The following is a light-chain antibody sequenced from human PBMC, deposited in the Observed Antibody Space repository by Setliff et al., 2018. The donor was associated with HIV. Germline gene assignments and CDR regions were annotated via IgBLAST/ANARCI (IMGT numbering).Light chain of an antibody. V-gene: IGLV2-23*01. CDR1: SSDVGRYNL. CDR3: CSNTGSNTYV. Sequence: QSALTQPASVSGSPGQSITISCTGTSSDVGRYNLVSWHQQHPGKAPKLMIYQATKRPSGVSNRFSGSKSGNTASLTISGLQAEGEADYYCCSNTGSNTYVFGTGTKVTV. CDR2: QAT. J-gene: IGLJ1*01.